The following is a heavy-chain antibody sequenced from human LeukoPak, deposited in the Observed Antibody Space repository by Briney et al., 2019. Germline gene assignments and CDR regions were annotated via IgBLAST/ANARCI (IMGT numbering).Heavy chain of an antibody. Sequence: SETLSLTCTVSGGSINSYFWSWIRQPPGKGLEWIGYIYYSGSTNYNPSLKSRVTISVDTSKNQFSLKLRSVTAADTAVYYCASEVVTSIEYFQHWGQGTLVTVSS. D-gene: IGHD2-21*02. J-gene: IGHJ1*01. V-gene: IGHV4-59*01. CDR2: IYYSGST. CDR3: ASEVVTSIEYFQH. CDR1: GGSINSYF.